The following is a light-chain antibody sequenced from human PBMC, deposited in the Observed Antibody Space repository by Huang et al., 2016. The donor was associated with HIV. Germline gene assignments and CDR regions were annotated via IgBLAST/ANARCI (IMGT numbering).Light chain of an antibody. CDR3: QQYGRSSAPT. Sequence: EIVLTQSPDTLSLSPGERATLSCRASQSIGGSFLAWYQQKAGQSPRLLIYGVSSRATGIPDRFSGSASGTDFTLTISRLEPEDFAVYYCQQYGRSSAPTFGGGTTVEIK. V-gene: IGKV3-20*01. J-gene: IGKJ4*01. CDR1: QSIGGSF. CDR2: GVS.